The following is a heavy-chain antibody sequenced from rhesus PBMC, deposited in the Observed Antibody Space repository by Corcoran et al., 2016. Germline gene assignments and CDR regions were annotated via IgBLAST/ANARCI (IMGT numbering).Heavy chain of an antibody. CDR3: ARRAFIAAAGTLFDY. D-gene: IGHD6-25*01. CDR1: GYSISSGYD. Sequence: QVQLQESGPGVVKPSETLSLTCAVSGYSISSGYDWSWIRQPPGKGLEWIGYINGSSGSTNYNPSLKNRVTISKDTSKNQFSLKLSSVTAADTAVYYCARRAFIAAAGTLFDYWGQGVLVTVSS. CDR2: INGSSGST. J-gene: IGHJ4*01. V-gene: IGHV4-76*01.